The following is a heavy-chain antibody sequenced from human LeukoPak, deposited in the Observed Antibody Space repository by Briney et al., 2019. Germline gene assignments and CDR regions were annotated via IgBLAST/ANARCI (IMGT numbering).Heavy chain of an antibody. V-gene: IGHV3-9*01. Sequence: GGSLRLSCAASGFTFDDYAMRWVRQAPGKGLEWVSGISWNSGSIGYADSVKGRFTISRDNAKNSLYLQMNSLRAEDTALYYCAKGTKDYEGFYYFDYWGQGTLVTVSS. CDR3: AKGTKDYEGFYYFDY. CDR1: GFTFDDYA. CDR2: ISWNSGSI. J-gene: IGHJ4*02. D-gene: IGHD4-17*01.